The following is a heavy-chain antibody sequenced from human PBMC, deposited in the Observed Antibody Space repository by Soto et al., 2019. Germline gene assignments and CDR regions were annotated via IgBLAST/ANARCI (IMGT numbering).Heavy chain of an antibody. V-gene: IGHV1-46*01. Sequence: QVQLVQSGAEVKKPGASVKVSCKASGYTFTSYYMHWVRQAPGQGLEWMGIINPSGGSTSYAQKFQGRVTMTRDTSTSTVYMELSSLRYGDTAVYYCARDVIAVRPGWFEPWGQGTLVTVST. CDR2: INPSGGST. D-gene: IGHD6-6*01. J-gene: IGHJ5*02. CDR1: GYTFTSYY. CDR3: ARDVIAVRPGWFEP.